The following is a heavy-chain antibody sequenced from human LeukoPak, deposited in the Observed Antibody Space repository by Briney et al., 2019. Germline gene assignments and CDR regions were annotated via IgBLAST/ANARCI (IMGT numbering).Heavy chain of an antibody. Sequence: PGGSLRLSCAASGFTFSSYWMNWVRQAPGKGVEGVANIKQDGSEKYYVDSVKGGFTISRDNAKNSLYLQMNSLRAEDTAVYYCARRRSRGYKDDAFDIWGQGTIVTVSS. V-gene: IGHV3-7*01. CDR3: ARRRSRGYKDDAFDI. CDR2: IKQDGSEK. D-gene: IGHD3-22*01. J-gene: IGHJ3*02. CDR1: GFTFSSYW.